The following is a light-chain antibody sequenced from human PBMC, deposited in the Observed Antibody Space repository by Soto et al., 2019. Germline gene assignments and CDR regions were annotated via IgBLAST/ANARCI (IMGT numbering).Light chain of an antibody. V-gene: IGLV2-14*03. J-gene: IGLJ1*01. CDR2: DVS. CDR1: SSDVGGYNY. CDR3: CSYTSSISPCV. Sequence: QSVRTQPASVSGSPGQSITISCTRTSSDVGGYNYVSWYQQHPGKAPKLMIYDVSDRPSGVSNRFSASKSGNTASLTISGLQAEDEADYYCCSYTSSISPCVSGTGTKVPVL.